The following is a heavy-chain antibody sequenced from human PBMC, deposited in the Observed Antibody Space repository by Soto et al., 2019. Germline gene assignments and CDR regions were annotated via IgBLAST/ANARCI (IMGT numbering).Heavy chain of an antibody. D-gene: IGHD2-2*01. CDR2: MWAGGRKE. CDR3: ARDIDTSSHFGWFDP. Sequence: GGSLRLCCVTSGFTFNNYGIHWVRQAPGKGLEWVAVMWAGGRKENYADSVKGRFTMSRDLSKNTLYLQMDSLRAEDTAVYYCARDIDTSSHFGWFDPWGQGTLVTVSS. V-gene: IGHV3-33*01. J-gene: IGHJ5*02. CDR1: GFTFNNYG.